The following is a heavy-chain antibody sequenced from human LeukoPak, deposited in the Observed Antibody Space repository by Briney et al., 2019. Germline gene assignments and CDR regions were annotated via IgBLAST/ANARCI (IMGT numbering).Heavy chain of an antibody. V-gene: IGHV3-23*01. J-gene: IGHJ4*02. D-gene: IGHD2-15*01. CDR2: ISSNGDIT. CDR1: RFTFSTYA. CDR3: ATVKRDCSGGTCYSYDY. Sequence: GGSLRLSCVASRFTFSTYAVNWVRQAPGKGLEWVSAISSNGDITYYADSVRGRFTISRDNSKNTVFLQMNSLRADDTAVYYCATVKRDCSGGTCYSYDYWGQGTLVTVSP.